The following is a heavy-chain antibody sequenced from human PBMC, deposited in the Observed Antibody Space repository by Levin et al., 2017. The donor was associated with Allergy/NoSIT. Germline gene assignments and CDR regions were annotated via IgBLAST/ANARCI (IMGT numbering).Heavy chain of an antibody. Sequence: KVSCAASGFTFSGSAMHWVRQASGKGLEWVGRIRSKANSYATAYAASVKGRFTISRDDSKNTAYLQMNSLKTEDTAVYYCTQLLWFGGWGQGTLVTVSS. CDR2: IRSKANSYAT. V-gene: IGHV3-73*01. CDR1: GFTFSGSA. J-gene: IGHJ4*02. CDR3: TQLLWFGG. D-gene: IGHD3-10*01.